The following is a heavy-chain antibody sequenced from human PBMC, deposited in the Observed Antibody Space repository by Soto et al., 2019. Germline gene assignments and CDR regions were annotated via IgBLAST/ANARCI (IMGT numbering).Heavy chain of an antibody. CDR1: GYTFTSYY. CDR2: INPSGGST. V-gene: IGHV1-46*01. CDR3: ARYAGAYYDFWSGYSHYFDY. J-gene: IGHJ4*02. Sequence: ASVKVSCKASGYTFTSYYMHWVRQAPGQGLEWMGIINPSGGSTSYAQKFQGRVTMTRDTSTSTVYMELSSLRSEDTAVYYCARYAGAYYDFWSGYSHYFDYWGQGTLVTVSS. D-gene: IGHD3-3*01.